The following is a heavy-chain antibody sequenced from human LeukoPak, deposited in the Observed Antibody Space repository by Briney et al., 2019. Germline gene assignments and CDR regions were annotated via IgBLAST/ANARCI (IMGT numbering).Heavy chain of an antibody. CDR2: IIPIFGTA. J-gene: IGHJ6*03. CDR1: GYTFTSYG. V-gene: IGHV1-69*13. Sequence: SVKASCKASGYTFTSYGISWVRQAPGQGLEWMGGIIPIFGTANYAQKFQGRVTITADESTSTAYMELSSLRSEDTAVYYCARDWGGNYYYYMDVWGKGTTVTISS. CDR3: ARDWGGNYYYYMDV. D-gene: IGHD3-16*01.